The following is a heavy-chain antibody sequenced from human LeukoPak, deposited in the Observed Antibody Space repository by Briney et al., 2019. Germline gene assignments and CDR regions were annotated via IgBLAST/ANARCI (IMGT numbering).Heavy chain of an antibody. V-gene: IGHV4-4*07. Sequence: SETLSLTCTVSGGPINSYYWSWIRQPAGKGLERIGRIYTSGSTNYNPSLKSRVTMSVDTSKNQFSLKLSSVTAADTAVYYCARASTVIRYYYYYGMDVWGQGTTVTVSS. CDR1: GGPINSYY. CDR3: ARASTVIRYYYYYGMDV. CDR2: IYTSGST. J-gene: IGHJ6*02. D-gene: IGHD4-11*01.